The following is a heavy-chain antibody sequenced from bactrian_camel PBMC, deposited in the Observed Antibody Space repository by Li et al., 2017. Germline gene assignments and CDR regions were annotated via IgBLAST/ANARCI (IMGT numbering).Heavy chain of an antibody. J-gene: IGHJ6*01. CDR2: KTTSSGST. CDR1: GYTVSELY. D-gene: IGHD6*01. V-gene: IGHV3S40*01. Sequence: DVQLVESGGNSVQAGGTLRLSCQPSGYTVSELYMAWFRQAPGKEREGVAQKTTSSGSTSYADSVKGRFTISKDNAEKTLYLQMNSLKPEDSAMYYCAAGRAGRWYTGTNECSDFGYWGQGTQVTVS. CDR3: AAGRAGRWYTGTNECSDFGY.